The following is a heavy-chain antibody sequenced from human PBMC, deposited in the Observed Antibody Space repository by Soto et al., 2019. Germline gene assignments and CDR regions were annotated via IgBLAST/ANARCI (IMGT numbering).Heavy chain of an antibody. CDR3: ARSIVVVTALDY. D-gene: IGHD2-21*02. CDR2: INAGNGNT. Sequence: QVKLVQSGAEEKKPGASVKVSCKASGYTFTSYAMHWVRQAPGQRLEWMGWINAGNGNTKYSQKFQGRVTITRDTSASTAYMELSSLRSEDTAVYYCARSIVVVTALDYWGQGILVTVSS. CDR1: GYTFTSYA. V-gene: IGHV1-3*05. J-gene: IGHJ4*02.